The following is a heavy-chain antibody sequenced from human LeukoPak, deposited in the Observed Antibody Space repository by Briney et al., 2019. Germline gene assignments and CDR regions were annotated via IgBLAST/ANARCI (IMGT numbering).Heavy chain of an antibody. D-gene: IGHD4-17*01. J-gene: IGHJ5*02. Sequence: ASVKVSCKASGGTFISYAISWVRQAPGQGLEWMGGIIPIFGTANYAQKFQGRVTITTDESTSTAYMELSSLRSEDTAVYYCAMTLTVTTWSDWFDPWGQGTLVTVSS. CDR1: GGTFISYA. V-gene: IGHV1-69*05. CDR2: IIPIFGTA. CDR3: AMTLTVTTWSDWFDP.